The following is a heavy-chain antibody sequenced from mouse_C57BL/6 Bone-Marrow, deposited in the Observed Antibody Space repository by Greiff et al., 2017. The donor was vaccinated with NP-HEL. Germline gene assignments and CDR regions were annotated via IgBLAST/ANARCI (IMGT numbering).Heavy chain of an antibody. CDR3: ARFQMDY. J-gene: IGHJ4*01. V-gene: IGHV1-4*01. CDR2: INPSSGYT. Sequence: QVQLQQSGAELARPGASVKMSCKASGYTFTSYTMHWVKQRPGQGMEWIGYINPSSGYTKYNQKFKDKATLTADKSSSKAYMQLSSLTSEDAAVYYCARFQMDYWGQGTSVTVSS. CDR1: GYTFTSYT.